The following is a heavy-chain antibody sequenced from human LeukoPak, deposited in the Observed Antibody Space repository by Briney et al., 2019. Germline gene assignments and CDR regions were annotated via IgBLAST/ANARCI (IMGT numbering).Heavy chain of an antibody. CDR1: GFTFSSYA. CDR2: ISGSGGST. V-gene: IGHV3-23*01. Sequence: GGSPRLSCAASGFTFSSYAMSWVRQAPGEGLEWVSAISGSGGSTYYADSVKGRFTISRDNSKNTLYLQMNSLRAEDTAVYYCAKDRSIFGVVTHYFDYWGQGTLVTVSS. CDR3: AKDRSIFGVVTHYFDY. D-gene: IGHD3-3*02. J-gene: IGHJ4*02.